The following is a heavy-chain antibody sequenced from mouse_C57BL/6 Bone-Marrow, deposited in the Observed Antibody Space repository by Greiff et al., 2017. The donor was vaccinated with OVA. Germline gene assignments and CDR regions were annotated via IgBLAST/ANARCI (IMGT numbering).Heavy chain of an antibody. CDR2: IYPSDSET. CDR3: ARSRYYGSSWFAY. V-gene: IGHV1-61*01. CDR1: GYTFTSYW. D-gene: IGHD1-1*01. J-gene: IGHJ3*01. Sequence: VQLQQPGAELVRPGSSVKLSCKASGYTFTSYWMDWVKQRPGQGLEWIGNIYPSDSETHYNQKFKDKATLTVDKSSSTAYMQLSSLTSEDSAVYYCARSRYYGSSWFAYWGQGTLVTVSA.